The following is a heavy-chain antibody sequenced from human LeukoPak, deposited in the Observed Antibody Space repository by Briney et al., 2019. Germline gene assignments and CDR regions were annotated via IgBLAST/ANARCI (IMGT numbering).Heavy chain of an antibody. D-gene: IGHD6-13*01. Sequence: GGSLRLSCAASGFTFSSYEMNLVRQAPGKGLEWVSYISSSGSTIYYADSVKGRFTISRDNAKNSLYLQMNSLRAEDTAVYYCARAYSSSWYLLDWGQGTLVTVSS. V-gene: IGHV3-48*03. CDR2: ISSSGSTI. CDR1: GFTFSSYE. CDR3: ARAYSSSWYLLD. J-gene: IGHJ1*01.